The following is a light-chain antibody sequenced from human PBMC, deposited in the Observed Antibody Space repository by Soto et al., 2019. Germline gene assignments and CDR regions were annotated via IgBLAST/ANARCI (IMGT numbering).Light chain of an antibody. CDR2: AAS. CDR1: QGISRW. Sequence: DIQMTQSPCSVSASVGDRVTITCRASQGISRWLAWYQQKPGKAPKLLIYAASSLQVGVPSRFSGSGSGTDFTLTIGSLQPEDFATYYCQQANSYPPFTFGPGTKVDIK. J-gene: IGKJ3*01. V-gene: IGKV1-12*01. CDR3: QQANSYPPFT.